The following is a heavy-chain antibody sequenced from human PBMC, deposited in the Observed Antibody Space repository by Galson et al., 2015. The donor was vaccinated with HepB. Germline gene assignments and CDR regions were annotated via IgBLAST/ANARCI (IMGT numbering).Heavy chain of an antibody. V-gene: IGHV3-53*01. J-gene: IGHJ6*02. Sequence: SLRLSCAASGFTVISKYMSWVRQAPGRGLEWVSIIYSGGSTYYTDSVMGRFTISRDNSQNTLYLQMNSLRAEDTAVYYCARWRDGHHSLMDVWGQGTTVTVSS. CDR3: ARWRDGHHSLMDV. CDR1: GFTVISKY. CDR2: IYSGGST. D-gene: IGHD5-24*01.